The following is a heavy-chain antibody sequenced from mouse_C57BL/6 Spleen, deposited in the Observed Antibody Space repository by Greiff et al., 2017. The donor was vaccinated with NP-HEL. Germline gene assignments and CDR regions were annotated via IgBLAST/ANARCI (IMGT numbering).Heavy chain of an antibody. CDR3: DRGGVDYYYQAWFAY. V-gene: IGHV14-2*01. CDR1: GFNIKDYY. CDR2: IDPEDGET. J-gene: IGHJ3*01. D-gene: IGHD2-4*01. Sequence: VQLQQSGAELVKPGASVKLSCTASGFNIKDYYMHWVKQRTERGLEWIGRIDPEDGETKYTQKFQGKATITADTSSNTAYLPLSSLTSENTAVYYCDRGGVDYYYQAWFAYWGQGTLVTVSA.